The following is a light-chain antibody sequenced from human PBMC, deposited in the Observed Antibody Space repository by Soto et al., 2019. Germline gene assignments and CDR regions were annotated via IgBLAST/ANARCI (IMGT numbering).Light chain of an antibody. J-gene: IGKJ5*01. V-gene: IGKV3-11*01. CDR2: GAS. CDR3: QQRSNRLIT. Sequence: GVTKSPATLSLSPGERATLSCRASQSVSSYLAWYQQKPGQAPRLLIYGASSRATGIPDRFSASGSGTAFTLTINRLEPEDFAVYYCQQRSNRLITFGQGTRLAI. CDR1: QSVSSY.